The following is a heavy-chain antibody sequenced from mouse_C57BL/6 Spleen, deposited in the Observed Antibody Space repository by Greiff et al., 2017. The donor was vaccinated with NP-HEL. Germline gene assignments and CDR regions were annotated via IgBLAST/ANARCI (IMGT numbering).Heavy chain of an antibody. V-gene: IGHV1-81*01. J-gene: IGHJ1*03. D-gene: IGHD2-5*01. Sequence: QVQLQQSGAELARPGASVKLSCKASGYTFTSYGISWVKQRTGQGLEWIGEIYPRSGNTYYNEKFKGKATLTADKSSSTAYMELRSLTSEDSAVDFCARNSNYPYWYFDVWGTGTTVTVSS. CDR3: ARNSNYPYWYFDV. CDR1: GYTFTSYG. CDR2: IYPRSGNT.